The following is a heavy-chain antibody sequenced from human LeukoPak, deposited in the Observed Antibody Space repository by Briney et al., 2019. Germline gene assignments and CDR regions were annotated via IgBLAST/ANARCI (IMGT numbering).Heavy chain of an antibody. V-gene: IGHV4-61*02. Sequence: TLSLTCTVSGGSISSGSYYWSWIRQPAGKGLEWIGRIYTSGSTNYNPSLKSRVTISVDTSKNQFSLKLSSVTAADTAVYYCARHQWVPAFDVWGQGTMVTVSS. CDR1: GGSISSGSYY. CDR3: ARHQWVPAFDV. D-gene: IGHD1-26*01. J-gene: IGHJ3*01. CDR2: IYTSGST.